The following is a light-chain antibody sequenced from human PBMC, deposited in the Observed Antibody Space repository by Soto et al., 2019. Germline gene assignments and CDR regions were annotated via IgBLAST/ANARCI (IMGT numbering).Light chain of an antibody. J-gene: IGKJ4*01. CDR2: DAS. CDR1: QSVWRY. CDR3: QHRSSWPLT. V-gene: IGKV3-11*01. Sequence: EVVLTQSPATLSLSPGERATLSCRASQSVWRYLTWYQQKPGQAPRLLVNDASNRAAGVPARFSGSGSGTDFTLTNSSLEPEDFAGYYCQHRSSWPLTFGGGTKVEIK.